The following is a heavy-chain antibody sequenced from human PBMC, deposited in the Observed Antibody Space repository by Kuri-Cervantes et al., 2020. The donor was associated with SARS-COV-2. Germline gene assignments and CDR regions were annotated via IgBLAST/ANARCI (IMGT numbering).Heavy chain of an antibody. V-gene: IGHV1-18*04. CDR2: ISAYNGNT. Sequence: ASVKVSCKSSGYSSTNYGINWVRQAPGQGLEWMGWISAYNGNTIYAQKLQGRVTMTTDTSTSTAYMDLRSLRSDDTAVYYCARDFNDFWSGYATFDPWGQGTLVTVSS. J-gene: IGHJ5*02. CDR3: ARDFNDFWSGYATFDP. CDR1: GYSSTNYG. D-gene: IGHD3-3*01.